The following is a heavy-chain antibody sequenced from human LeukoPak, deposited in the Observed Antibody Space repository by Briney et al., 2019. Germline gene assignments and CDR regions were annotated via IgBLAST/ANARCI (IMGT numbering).Heavy chain of an antibody. J-gene: IGHJ6*02. CDR1: GGSISSGGYY. D-gene: IGHD6-19*01. V-gene: IGHV4-31*03. Sequence: PSQTLSLTCTVSGGSISSGGYYWSWIRQHPGQGLEWIGYIYYSGSTNYSPALKSRATISADTSKNQFSLNLSSVTAADTAVYYCARDRSSGPDNYYYYGMDVWGQGTTVTVSS. CDR3: ARDRSSGPDNYYYYGMDV. CDR2: IYYSGST.